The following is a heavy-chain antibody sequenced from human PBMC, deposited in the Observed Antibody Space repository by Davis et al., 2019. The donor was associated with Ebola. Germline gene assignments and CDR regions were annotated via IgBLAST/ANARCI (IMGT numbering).Heavy chain of an antibody. J-gene: IGHJ2*01. D-gene: IGHD1-26*01. Sequence: PGGSLRLSCAASGFTFSSYWMHWVRQAPGKGLVWVSRINSDGSSTSYADSVKGRFTISRDNSKNTLYLQMNSLRAEDTAVYYCAKGGKGWDSWWYFDLWGRGTLVTVSS. CDR1: GFTFSSYW. CDR2: INSDGSST. V-gene: IGHV3-74*01. CDR3: AKGGKGWDSWWYFDL.